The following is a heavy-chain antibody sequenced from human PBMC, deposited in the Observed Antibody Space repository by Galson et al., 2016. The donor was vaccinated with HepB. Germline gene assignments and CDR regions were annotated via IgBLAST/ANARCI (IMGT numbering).Heavy chain of an antibody. CDR1: GFIVSNNY. J-gene: IGHJ4*02. Sequence: SLRLSCAVSGFIVSNNYMIWVRQAPGKGLEWVSLIYSGGSTSYADSVKGRFTISRDSSQNTLYLQMNSLRAEDTAVYYCAGRQSQWPHWGQGTLVTVSS. D-gene: IGHD6-19*01. CDR2: IYSGGST. CDR3: AGRQSQWPH. V-gene: IGHV3-53*01.